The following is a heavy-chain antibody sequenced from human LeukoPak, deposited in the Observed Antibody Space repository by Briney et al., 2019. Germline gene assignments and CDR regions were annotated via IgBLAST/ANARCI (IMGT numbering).Heavy chain of an antibody. CDR2: IYTSGST. CDR1: GGSISSYY. Sequence: SETLSLTCTVSGGSISSYYWSWIRQPAGKGLEWIGRIYTSGSTNYNPSLKSRVTMSVDTSKNQFSLKLSSVTAADTAVYYCARGSYYYDSRGLTNWGQGTLVTVSS. J-gene: IGHJ4*02. CDR3: ARGSYYYDSRGLTN. V-gene: IGHV4-4*07. D-gene: IGHD3-22*01.